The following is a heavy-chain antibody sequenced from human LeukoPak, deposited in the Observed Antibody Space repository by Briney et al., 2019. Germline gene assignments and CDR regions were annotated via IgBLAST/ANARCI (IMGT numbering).Heavy chain of an antibody. V-gene: IGHV4-59*01. D-gene: IGHD3-16*02. CDR1: GGSISSYY. J-gene: IGHJ4*02. CDR2: IYYSGST. CDR3: ARVRRLGELSLYSAYYFDY. Sequence: PSETLSLTCAVSGGSISSYYWSWIRQPPGKGLEWIGYIYYSGSTNYNPSLKSRVTISVDTSKNQFSLKLSSVTAADTAVYYCARVRRLGELSLYSAYYFDYWGQGTLVTVSS.